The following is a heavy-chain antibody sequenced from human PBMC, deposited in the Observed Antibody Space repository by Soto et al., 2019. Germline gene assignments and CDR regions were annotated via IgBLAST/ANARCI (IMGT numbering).Heavy chain of an antibody. V-gene: IGHV3-23*01. CDR2: INGGGDTT. CDR3: AKHHSSGWYDFDC. J-gene: IGHJ4*02. Sequence: GSLSLSCAASGFTFSSYAMSWVRQAPGKGLEWVSVINGGGDTTYYADSVKGRFPISRDNSKNTLYLQMNSLRAEDTAIYYCAKHHSSGWYDFDCWGQGTLVTVS. CDR1: GFTFSSYA. D-gene: IGHD6-19*01.